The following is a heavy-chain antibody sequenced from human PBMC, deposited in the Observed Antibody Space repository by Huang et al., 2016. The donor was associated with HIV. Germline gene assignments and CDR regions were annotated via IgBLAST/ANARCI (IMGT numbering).Heavy chain of an antibody. CDR3: VKDQGHTFMVRYHFDF. CDR1: GFTFSTYG. V-gene: IGHV3-30*18. D-gene: IGHD3-10*01. Sequence: QVQLVESGGGVVQPGRSLRLSCAASGFTFSTYGMHWVRQATGKGLEWVTVISYDGSEKYYADSVKGRFTSSRDNSNNTLYLQMNSLRADDTAVYYCVKDQGHTFMVRYHFDFWGQGTLVTVSS. J-gene: IGHJ4*02. CDR2: ISYDGSEK.